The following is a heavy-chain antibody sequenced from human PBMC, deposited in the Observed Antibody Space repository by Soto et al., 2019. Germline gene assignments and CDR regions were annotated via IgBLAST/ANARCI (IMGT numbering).Heavy chain of an antibody. Sequence: SETLSLTCTVSGGSISRYYWSWIRQPPGKGLEWIGYIYYSGSTNYNPSLKSRVTISVDTSKNQFSLKLSSVTAADTAVYYCARGIAAAGTSWFDPWGQGTLVTVSS. V-gene: IGHV4-59*08. CDR3: ARGIAAAGTSWFDP. CDR1: GGSISRYY. J-gene: IGHJ5*02. CDR2: IYYSGST. D-gene: IGHD6-13*01.